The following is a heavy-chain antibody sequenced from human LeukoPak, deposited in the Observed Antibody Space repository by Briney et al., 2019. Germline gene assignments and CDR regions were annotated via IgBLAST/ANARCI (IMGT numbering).Heavy chain of an antibody. J-gene: IGHJ4*02. V-gene: IGHV1-2*06. D-gene: IGHD1-1*01. CDR2: INPNSGGT. CDR1: GYTFTVYY. Sequence: ASVKVSCKASGYTFTVYYMHWVRQAPGQGLEWMGRINPNSGGTNYAQKFQGRVTMTRDTSISTAYMELSRLTSDDTAVYYCARERVEYSNPFDYWGQGTLVTVSP. CDR3: ARERVEYSNPFDY.